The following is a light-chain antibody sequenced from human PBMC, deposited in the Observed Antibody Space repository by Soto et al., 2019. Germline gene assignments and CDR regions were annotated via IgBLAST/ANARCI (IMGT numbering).Light chain of an antibody. J-gene: IGKJ4*01. CDR1: QSVSSSY. CDR2: GAS. CDR3: QQYNRSPLT. V-gene: IGKV3-20*01. Sequence: EIVLTQSPGTLSLSPGERATLSCTASQSVSSSYLAWYQQKPGQTPRLLIYGASSRATGTPARFSGSGSGTDFTLTISRLQSEDFAVYYCQQYNRSPLTSGEGSVV.